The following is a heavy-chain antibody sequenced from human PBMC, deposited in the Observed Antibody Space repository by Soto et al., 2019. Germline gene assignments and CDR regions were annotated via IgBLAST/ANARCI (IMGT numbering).Heavy chain of an antibody. Sequence: SVKVSCKASGGTFSSYAISWVRQAPGQGLEWMGGIIPIFGTANYAQKFQGRVTITADKSTSTAYMELSCLRSEDTAVYYCARVVVDYYYGMDVWGQGTTVTVSS. CDR1: GGTFSSYA. CDR3: ARVVVDYYYGMDV. D-gene: IGHD2-15*01. J-gene: IGHJ6*02. CDR2: IIPIFGTA. V-gene: IGHV1-69*06.